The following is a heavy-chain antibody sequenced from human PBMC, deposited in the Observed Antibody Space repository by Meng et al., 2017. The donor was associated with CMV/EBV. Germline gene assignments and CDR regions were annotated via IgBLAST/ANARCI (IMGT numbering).Heavy chain of an antibody. CDR2: ISAYNGNT. Sequence: ASVKVSCKASGYTFTSYGISWVRQAPGQGLEWMGWISAYNGNTNYAQKLQGRVTMTTDTSTSTAYMELRSLRSDVTAVYYCARDCSSTSCYRKWYYGMDVWGQGTTVTVSS. CDR3: ARDCSSTSCYRKWYYGMDV. D-gene: IGHD2-2*02. J-gene: IGHJ6*02. CDR1: GYTFTSYG. V-gene: IGHV1-18*01.